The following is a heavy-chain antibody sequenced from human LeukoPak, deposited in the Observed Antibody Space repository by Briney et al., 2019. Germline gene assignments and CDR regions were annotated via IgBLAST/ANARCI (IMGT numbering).Heavy chain of an antibody. V-gene: IGHV4-61*02. D-gene: IGHD3-3*01. J-gene: IGHJ4*02. CDR3: ERGAYDFWSGYYTRAFDC. CDR2: IYTSGST. Sequence: SQTLSLTCTVSGGSISSGSYYGSWIRQPAGKGLEWIGRIYTSGSTNYNPSLKSRVTISVDTSKNKCSLKMSSVTAADTAVYYCERGAYDFWSGYYTRAFDCWGQGTLVTVSS. CDR1: GGSISSGSYY.